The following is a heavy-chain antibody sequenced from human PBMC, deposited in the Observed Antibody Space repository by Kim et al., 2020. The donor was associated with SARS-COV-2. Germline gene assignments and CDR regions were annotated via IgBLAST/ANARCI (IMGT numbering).Heavy chain of an antibody. CDR2: INPDGSEI. CDR3: ARSNYFHN. J-gene: IGHJ4*02. Sequence: GGSLRLSCAASGFEFSHYWMNWVRQAPGKGLELVANINPDGSEITYVDSVRGRFTISRDNAKNSLYLQMNSLRDVDTAVYYCARSNYFHNWGQGTLVTVSS. V-gene: IGHV3-7*03. CDR1: GFEFSHYW.